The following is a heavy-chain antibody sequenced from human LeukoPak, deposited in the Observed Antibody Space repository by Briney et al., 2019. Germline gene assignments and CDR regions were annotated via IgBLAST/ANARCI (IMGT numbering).Heavy chain of an antibody. CDR2: IITTGGVT. Sequence: GGSLRLSCTASGFTFNNYGMSWVRQAPGKGLEWVSSIITTGGVTDYADSVKGRFTISRDNAKNSLFLQMNSLRAEDTAVYHCAREMSGSGKSYWGQGNLVTVSS. D-gene: IGHD3-10*01. CDR1: GFTFNNYG. V-gene: IGHV3-21*01. J-gene: IGHJ4*02. CDR3: AREMSGSGKSY.